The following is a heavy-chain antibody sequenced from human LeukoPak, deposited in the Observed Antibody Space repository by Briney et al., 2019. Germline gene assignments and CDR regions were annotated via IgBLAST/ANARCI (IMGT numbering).Heavy chain of an antibody. V-gene: IGHV4-39*07. Sequence: PSETLSLTCTVSGGSISSSSYYWGWIRQPPGKGLEWIGSIYYSGSTYYNPSLKSRVTISVDTSKNQFSLKLSSVTAADTAVYYCARDWLQYYYDSSGPAWGQGTLVTVSS. CDR1: GGSISSSSYY. J-gene: IGHJ5*02. CDR2: IYYSGST. CDR3: ARDWLQYYYDSSGPA. D-gene: IGHD3-22*01.